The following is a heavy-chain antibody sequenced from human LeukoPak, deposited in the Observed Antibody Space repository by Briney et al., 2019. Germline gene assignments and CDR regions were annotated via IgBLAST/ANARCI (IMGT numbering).Heavy chain of an antibody. CDR3: AKDPRSFVGRPPDS. CDR2: ISYDGSNK. CDR1: GFTFSDYY. Sequence: GGSPRLSCAASGFTFSDYYMSWIRQAPGKGLEWVAVISYDGSNKYYADSVKGRFTISRDNSKNTLYLQMNSLRAEDTAVYYCAKDPRSFVGRPPDSWGQGTLVTVSS. J-gene: IGHJ4*02. D-gene: IGHD2-15*01. V-gene: IGHV3-30*18.